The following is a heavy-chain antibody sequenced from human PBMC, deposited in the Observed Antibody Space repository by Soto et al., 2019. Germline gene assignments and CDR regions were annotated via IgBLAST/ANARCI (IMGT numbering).Heavy chain of an antibody. CDR3: AEAVGVGGIPTAGYFDY. CDR1: GFAFSSYA. J-gene: IGHJ4*02. Sequence: EVQLLESGGGLVQPGGSLRLSCSASGFAFSSYAMSWVRQAPGKGLEWISAISPSGGSTNYADSVKGRFTISRDNSKNPLFLQLNSPRAEDTAVYFWAEAVGVGGIPTAGYFDYWGQGTLVIVSS. V-gene: IGHV3-23*01. CDR2: ISPSGGST. D-gene: IGHD6-13*01.